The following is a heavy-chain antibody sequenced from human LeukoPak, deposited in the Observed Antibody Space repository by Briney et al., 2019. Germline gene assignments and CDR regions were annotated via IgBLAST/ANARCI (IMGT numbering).Heavy chain of an antibody. CDR2: IIPIFGTA. J-gene: IGHJ6*03. Sequence: ASVKVSCKASGYTFTSYDINWVRQATGQGLEWMGRIIPIFGTANYAQKFQGRVTITTDESTSTAYMELSSLRSEDTAVYYCARGRNFNYYDSSNYMDVWGKGTTVTVSS. CDR3: ARGRNFNYYDSSNYMDV. V-gene: IGHV1-69*05. D-gene: IGHD3-22*01. CDR1: GYTFTSYD.